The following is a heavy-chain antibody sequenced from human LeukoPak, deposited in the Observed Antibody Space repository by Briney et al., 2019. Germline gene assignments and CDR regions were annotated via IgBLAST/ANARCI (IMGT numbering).Heavy chain of an antibody. CDR1: GGSFSGYY. J-gene: IGHJ3*02. D-gene: IGHD6-19*01. CDR3: ARHSERWLGAFDI. Sequence: SETLSLTCAVYGGSFSGYYWSWIRQPPGKGLEWIGYIYYSGSTNYNPSLKSRVTISVDTSKNQFSLKLSSVTAADTAVYYCARHSERWLGAFDIWGQGTMVTVSS. V-gene: IGHV4-59*08. CDR2: IYYSGST.